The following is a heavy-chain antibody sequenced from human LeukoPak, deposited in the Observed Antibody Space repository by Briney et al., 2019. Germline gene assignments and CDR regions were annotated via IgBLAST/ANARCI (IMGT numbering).Heavy chain of an antibody. CDR1: GSSFTSYW. Sequence: GASLQISCEGSGSSFTSYWIGWVRQVPGKGLEWMGIIYPGDSDTRYSPSFQGQVTISADKSISTAYLQWSSLKASATAMYYCARLPLVGMDVWGKGTTVTVSS. V-gene: IGHV5-51*01. CDR3: ARLPLVGMDV. J-gene: IGHJ6*03. CDR2: IYPGDSDT.